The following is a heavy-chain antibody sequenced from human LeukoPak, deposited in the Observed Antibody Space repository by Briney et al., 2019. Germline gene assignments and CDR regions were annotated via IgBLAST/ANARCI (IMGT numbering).Heavy chain of an antibody. J-gene: IGHJ6*02. Sequence: SVKVSCKASGGTFSSYAISWVRQAPGQGLEWMGGIIPIFGTANYAQKFQGRVTITADESTSTAYMELSGLRSEDTAVYYCARETRGWNYYGMDVWGQGTTVTVSS. CDR2: IIPIFGTA. D-gene: IGHD3-3*01. CDR1: GGTFSSYA. V-gene: IGHV1-69*13. CDR3: ARETRGWNYYGMDV.